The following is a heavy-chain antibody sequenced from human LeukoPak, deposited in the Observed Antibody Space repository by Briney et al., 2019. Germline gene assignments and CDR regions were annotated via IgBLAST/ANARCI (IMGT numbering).Heavy chain of an antibody. D-gene: IGHD2-8*01. CDR1: GGTFSSYA. CDR2: IIPIFGTA. V-gene: IGHV1-69*06. J-gene: IGHJ5*02. Sequence: ASVKVSCKASGGTFSSYAISWVRQAPGQGLEWMGGIIPIFGTANYAQKFQGRVTITADKSTSTAYMELSSLRSEDTAVYYCARGDFESIYCTNGVCCCSFDPWGQGTLVTVSS. CDR3: ARGDFESIYCTNGVCCCSFDP.